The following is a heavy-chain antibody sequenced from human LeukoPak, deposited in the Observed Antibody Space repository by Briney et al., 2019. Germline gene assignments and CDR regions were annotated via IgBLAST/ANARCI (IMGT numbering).Heavy chain of an antibody. CDR2: INSNGGST. CDR3: AKAPTYYYDSSGYFDY. V-gene: IGHV3-64*04. D-gene: IGHD3-22*01. CDR1: GFTFSNYA. Sequence: PGGSLRLSCSASGFTFSNYAMHWVRQAPGKGLEYVSIINSNGGSTYYTDSVKGRFTISRDNSRNTLYLQMNSLRAEDTAVYYCAKAPTYYYDSSGYFDYWGQGTLVTVSS. J-gene: IGHJ4*02.